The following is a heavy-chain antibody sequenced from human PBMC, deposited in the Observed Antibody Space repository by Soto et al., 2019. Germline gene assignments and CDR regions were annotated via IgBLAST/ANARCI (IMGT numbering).Heavy chain of an antibody. D-gene: IGHD2-15*01. CDR1: GFTFSSYA. CDR3: SVRYCSGGSCYSGFDY. V-gene: IGHV3-23*01. CDR2: ISGSGGST. Sequence: PGGSLRLSCAASGFTFSSYAMSWVRQAPGKGLEWVSAISGSGGSTYYADSVKGRFTISRDNSKNTLYLQMNSLRAEDTAVYYCSVRYCSGGSCYSGFDYWGQGTLVTVS. J-gene: IGHJ4*02.